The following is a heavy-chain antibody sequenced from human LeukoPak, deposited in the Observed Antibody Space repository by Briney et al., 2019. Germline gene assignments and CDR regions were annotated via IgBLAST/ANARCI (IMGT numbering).Heavy chain of an antibody. Sequence: SETLSLTCTVSGGSISSYYWSWIRQPPGKGLEWIGYIYYSGSTNYNPSLKSRVTISVDTSKNQFSLKLSSVTAADTAVYYCARYDYVWGSYRHRFDYWGQGTLVTVSS. CDR3: ARYDYVWGSYRHRFDY. CDR2: IYYSGST. J-gene: IGHJ4*02. V-gene: IGHV4-59*08. D-gene: IGHD3-16*02. CDR1: GGSISSYY.